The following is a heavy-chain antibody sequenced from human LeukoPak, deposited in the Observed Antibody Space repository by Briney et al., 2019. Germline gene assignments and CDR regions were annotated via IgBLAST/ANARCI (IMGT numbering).Heavy chain of an antibody. J-gene: IGHJ4*02. D-gene: IGHD2-2*01. CDR2: ISYDGSNK. CDR3: ARDRVAGYCSSTSCYYGFDY. CDR1: GFTFSSYA. Sequence: GGSLRLSCAASGFTFSSYAMHWVRQAPGKGLEWVAVISYDGSNKYHADSVKGRFTISRDNSKNTLYLQMNSLRAEDTAVYYCARDRVAGYCSSTSCYYGFDYWGQGTLVTVSS. V-gene: IGHV3-30*04.